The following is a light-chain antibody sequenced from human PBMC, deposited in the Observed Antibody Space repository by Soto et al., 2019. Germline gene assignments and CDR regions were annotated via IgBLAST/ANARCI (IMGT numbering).Light chain of an antibody. CDR2: DVS. V-gene: IGLV2-14*01. CDR3: SSYTSSSTLD. Sequence: QSALTQPASVSRSPGQSITISCTGTSSGVGGYNYVSWYQQHPGKAPKLMIYDVSNRPSGVSNRFSGSTSGNTASLTNSGLQAEDESDYYCSSYTSSSTLDFGTGTKLTVL. J-gene: IGLJ1*01. CDR1: SSGVGGYNY.